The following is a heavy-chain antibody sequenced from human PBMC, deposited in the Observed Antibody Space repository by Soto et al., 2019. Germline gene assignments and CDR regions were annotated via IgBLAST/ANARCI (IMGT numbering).Heavy chain of an antibody. V-gene: IGHV3-23*01. CDR2: ISGSGGST. J-gene: IGHJ4*02. Sequence: GGSLRLSCAASGFTFSSYARSWVRQAPGKGLEWVSAISGSGGSTYYADSVKGRFTISRDNSKNTLYLQMNSLRAEDTAVYYCAKSDTVTTDLFGYWGQGTLVTVSS. CDR3: AKSDTVTTDLFGY. CDR1: GFTFSSYA. D-gene: IGHD4-17*01.